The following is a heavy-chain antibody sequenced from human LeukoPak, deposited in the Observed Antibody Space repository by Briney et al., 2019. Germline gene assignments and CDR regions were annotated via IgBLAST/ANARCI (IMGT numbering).Heavy chain of an antibody. Sequence: GASVKVSCKASGGTFSSYAISWVRQAPGQGLEWMGRIIPILGIANYAQKFQGRVTITADKSTSTAYMELSSLRSEDTAVYYRARGGVQLERRSGAFDIWGQGTMVTVSS. D-gene: IGHD1-1*01. J-gene: IGHJ3*02. CDR1: GGTFSSYA. CDR2: IIPILGIA. V-gene: IGHV1-69*04. CDR3: ARGGVQLERRSGAFDI.